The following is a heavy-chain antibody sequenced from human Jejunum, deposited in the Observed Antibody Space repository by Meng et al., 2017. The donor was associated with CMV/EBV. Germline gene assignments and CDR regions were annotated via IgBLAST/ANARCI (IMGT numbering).Heavy chain of an antibody. Sequence: GASFTKYAFSWVRQAPDQGLEWMGGIIPSFGPANYAQKFQGRVTITADESTKTAYMELNSLRSDDTAIYFCATVMPHVNTWVWYFDVWGRGTLVTVSS. CDR1: GASFTKYA. V-gene: IGHV1-69*01. CDR2: IIPSFGPA. J-gene: IGHJ2*01. D-gene: IGHD2-2*01. CDR3: ATVMPHVNTWVWYFDV.